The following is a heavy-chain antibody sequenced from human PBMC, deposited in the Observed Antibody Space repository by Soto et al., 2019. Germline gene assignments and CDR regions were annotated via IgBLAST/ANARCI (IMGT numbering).Heavy chain of an antibody. J-gene: IGHJ4*02. Sequence: QVQLQESGPGLVKPSGTLSLTCAVSGGSFTSNNWWTWVRQPPGQGLEWIGEIYRTGSTNYEPSLKSRVTISLDKSENQFSLKVTSLTAADTAVYYCASRDPGTSVDYWGQGTLVTVSS. CDR2: IYRTGST. CDR3: ASRDPGTSVDY. D-gene: IGHD1-7*01. V-gene: IGHV4-4*02. CDR1: GGSFTSNNW.